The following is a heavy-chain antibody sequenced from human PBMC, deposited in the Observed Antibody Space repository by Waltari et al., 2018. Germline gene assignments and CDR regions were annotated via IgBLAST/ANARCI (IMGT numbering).Heavy chain of an antibody. D-gene: IGHD2-15*01. J-gene: IGHJ4*02. CDR3: ARWGGSTARLDY. V-gene: IGHV3-74*01. CDR2: INSDGSTT. CDR1: GFTFSSHW. Sequence: EVQLVESGGGLVQPGGSLRLSCAGSGFTFSSHWMHWVRQVPGNGLVGVSRINSDGSTTNYADSVKGRFTISRDNAKNTLYLQMNNLRVEDTAVYYCARWGGSTARLDYWGQGTLVTVSS.